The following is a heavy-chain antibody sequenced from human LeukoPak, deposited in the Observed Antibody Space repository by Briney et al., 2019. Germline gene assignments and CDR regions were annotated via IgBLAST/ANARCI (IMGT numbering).Heavy chain of an antibody. J-gene: IGHJ4*02. Sequence: GGSLRLSCVASGFTFSSYWMSWVRQAPGKGLEGVANIKEDGSDKYYVDSVKGRFTISRDNAKNSLYLQMNSLRAEDTAGYYCARDRDSSGYYGYYFDYLGQGTLVTVS. D-gene: IGHD3-22*01. CDR2: IKEDGSDK. V-gene: IGHV3-7*04. CDR3: ARDRDSSGYYGYYFDY. CDR1: GFTFSSYW.